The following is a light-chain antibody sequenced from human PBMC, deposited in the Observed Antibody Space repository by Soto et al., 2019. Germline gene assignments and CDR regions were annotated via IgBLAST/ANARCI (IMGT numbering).Light chain of an antibody. J-gene: IGKJ2*01. CDR1: QSVSSSY. CDR2: GAS. V-gene: IGKV3-20*01. Sequence: EIVLTQSPGTLSLSPGERATLSCRASQSVSSSYLAWYQQKPGQAPRLLIYGASGRATGIPNRFSGSGSGTDCTLTISRLEPEVFAVYYCQQYGSSPGYTFGQGTKLEIK. CDR3: QQYGSSPGYT.